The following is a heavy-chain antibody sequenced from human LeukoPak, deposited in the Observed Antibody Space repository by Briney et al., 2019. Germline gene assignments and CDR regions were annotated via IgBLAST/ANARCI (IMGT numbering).Heavy chain of an antibody. V-gene: IGHV3-30*02. D-gene: IGHD2-8*01. CDR3: AKDRCSNGIGCYYYYMDV. Sequence: GGTLRLSCAASGFTFSSYGMSWVRQAPGKGLEWVAYIQYDGSNEQYAHSVKGRFRISRDSSKNILYLQMDSLRAEDTAVYYCAKDRCSNGIGCYYYYMDVWGKGTTVTISS. CDR2: IQYDGSNE. CDR1: GFTFSSYG. J-gene: IGHJ6*03.